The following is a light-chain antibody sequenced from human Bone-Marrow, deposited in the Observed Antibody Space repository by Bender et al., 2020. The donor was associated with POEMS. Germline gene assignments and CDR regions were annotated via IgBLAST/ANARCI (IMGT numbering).Light chain of an antibody. Sequence: SYILTQPPSVSVAPGQTATITCGGSNIGSKSVHWYQQKPGQAPVLVVYDDTDRPSGIPERFSGSNSGNTATLTISRVDAGDEADYYCQVWDGNDDHYDFGTGTKVTVL. V-gene: IGLV3-21*02. CDR3: QVWDGNDDHYD. J-gene: IGLJ1*01. CDR1: NIGSKS. CDR2: DDT.